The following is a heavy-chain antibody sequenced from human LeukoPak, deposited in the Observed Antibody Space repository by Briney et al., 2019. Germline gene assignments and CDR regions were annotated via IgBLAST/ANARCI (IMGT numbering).Heavy chain of an antibody. Sequence: SETLSLTCTVSGGSISSYYWSWIRQPPGKGLEWIGEINHSGSTNYNPSLKSRVTISVDTSKNQFSLKLSSVTAADTAVYYCARAHYVWGSYRLSWNWFDPWGQGTLVTVSS. J-gene: IGHJ5*02. CDR3: ARAHYVWGSYRLSWNWFDP. V-gene: IGHV4-34*01. CDR1: GGSISSYY. D-gene: IGHD3-16*02. CDR2: INHSGST.